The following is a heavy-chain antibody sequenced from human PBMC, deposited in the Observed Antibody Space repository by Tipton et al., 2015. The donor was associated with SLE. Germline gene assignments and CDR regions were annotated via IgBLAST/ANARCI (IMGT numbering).Heavy chain of an antibody. CDR1: GFTFSSYA. CDR3: AKDGDGGNSFDY. Sequence: SLRLSCAASGFTFSSYAMSWVRQAPGKGLEWVSLISWDGGSTYYADSVKGRFTISRDNSKNSLYLQMNSLRAEDTALYYCAKDGDGGNSFDYWGQGTLVTVSS. J-gene: IGHJ4*02. CDR2: ISWDGGST. V-gene: IGHV3-43D*04. D-gene: IGHD4-23*01.